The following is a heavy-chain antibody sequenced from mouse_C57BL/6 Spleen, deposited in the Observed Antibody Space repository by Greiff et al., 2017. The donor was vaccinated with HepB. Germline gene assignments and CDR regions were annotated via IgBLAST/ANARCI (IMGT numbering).Heavy chain of an antibody. V-gene: IGHV1-82*01. J-gene: IGHJ1*03. CDR1: GYAFSSSW. CDR3: AREAWDYGSSYGYFDV. CDR2: IYPGDGDT. Sequence: QVQLQQSGPELVKPGASVKISCKASGYAFSSSWMNWVKQRPGKGLEWIGRIYPGDGDTNYNGKFKGKATLTADKSSSTAYMQLSSLTSEDSAVYFCAREAWDYGSSYGYFDVWGTGTTVTVSS. D-gene: IGHD1-1*01.